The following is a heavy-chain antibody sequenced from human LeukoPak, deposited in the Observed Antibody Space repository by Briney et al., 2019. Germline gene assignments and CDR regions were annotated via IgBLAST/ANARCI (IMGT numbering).Heavy chain of an antibody. V-gene: IGHV4-59*08. CDR2: IYHSGST. J-gene: IGHJ3*02. D-gene: IGHD1-1*01. CDR1: GDSISPYY. CDR3: ARHLLANNWYEPEAFQI. Sequence: SETLSLTCTVSGDSISPYYWSWIRQPPGKGLEWIAYIYHSGSTTYSPSLKSRVNISVDMSKNQVSLRLSSVTAADTAVYFCARHLLANNWYEPEAFQIWGQGTMVTVPS.